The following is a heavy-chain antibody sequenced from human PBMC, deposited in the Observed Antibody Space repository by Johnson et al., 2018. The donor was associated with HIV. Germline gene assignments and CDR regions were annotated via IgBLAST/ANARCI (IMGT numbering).Heavy chain of an antibody. Sequence: QVQLVESGGGVVQPGRSLRLSCAASGITFSSYAMHWVRQAPGKGLEWVAVISYDGSNKYYADSVKGRFTISRDNSKNTLYLQMNSLRAEDTAVYYCARDLSGSSTVLSDAFDIWGQGTMVTVSS. D-gene: IGHD1-26*01. V-gene: IGHV3-30*04. J-gene: IGHJ3*02. CDR3: ARDLSGSSTVLSDAFDI. CDR2: ISYDGSNK. CDR1: GITFSSYA.